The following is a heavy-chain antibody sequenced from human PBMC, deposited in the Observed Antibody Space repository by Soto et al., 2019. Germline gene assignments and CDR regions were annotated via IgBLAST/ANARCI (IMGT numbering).Heavy chain of an antibody. CDR1: GYTFTYYH. Sequence: ASVKVSCKASGYTFTYYHIHWVRQAPGQGLEWMGIINPYGGDTTYAQKFQGRVTMTRDTSTSTVYMELSSLRSEDTALYYCARAPSTSGLLFYLDNWGQGTLVTVSS. J-gene: IGHJ4*02. CDR2: INPYGGDT. D-gene: IGHD2-15*01. V-gene: IGHV1-46*01. CDR3: ARAPSTSGLLFYLDN.